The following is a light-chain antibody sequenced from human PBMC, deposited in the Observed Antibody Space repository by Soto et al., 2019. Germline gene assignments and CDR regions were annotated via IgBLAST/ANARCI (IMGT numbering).Light chain of an antibody. CDR3: QQRNVWPPVT. CDR1: PSVTNY. J-gene: IGKJ5*01. Sequence: DNGLTQSRGSLALAQGEEAAGSCRASPSVTNYLAWYQQRPGQAPRLLIYGAFNRATGIPARFSGSGSGTDFTLTISSLEPEASAVYYCQQRNVWPPVTFGQGTRLEI. V-gene: IGKV3-11*01. CDR2: GAF.